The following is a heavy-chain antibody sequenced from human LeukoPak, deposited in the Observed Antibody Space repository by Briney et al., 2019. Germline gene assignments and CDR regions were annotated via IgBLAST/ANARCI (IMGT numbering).Heavy chain of an antibody. CDR3: ARGSLGYYYDSSGYYYY. J-gene: IGHJ4*02. Sequence: SETLSLTCTVSGGSISSSSYYWGWIRQPPGKGLEWIGEINHSGSTNYNPSLKSRVTISVDTSKNQFSLKLSSVTAADTAVYYCARGSLGYYYDSSGYYYYWGQGTLVTVSS. D-gene: IGHD3-22*01. CDR1: GGSISSSSYY. V-gene: IGHV4-39*07. CDR2: INHSGST.